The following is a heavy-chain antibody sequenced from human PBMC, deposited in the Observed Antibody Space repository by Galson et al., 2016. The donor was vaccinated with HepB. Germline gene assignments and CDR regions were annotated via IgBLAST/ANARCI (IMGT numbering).Heavy chain of an antibody. Sequence: SETLSLTCTVYGGSFSGYYWTWIRQPPGKGLEWIGEINDIGSTNYSPSLKSRVTILVDTSKKQFSLKLTSLTAADTAVYYCARTWLVREIDSWGQGTLVTVSS. D-gene: IGHD6-19*01. J-gene: IGHJ4*02. V-gene: IGHV4-34*01. CDR1: GGSFSGYY. CDR2: INDIGST. CDR3: ARTWLVREIDS.